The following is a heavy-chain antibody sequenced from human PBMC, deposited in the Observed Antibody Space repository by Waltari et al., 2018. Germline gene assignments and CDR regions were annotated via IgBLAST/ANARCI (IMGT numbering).Heavy chain of an antibody. CDR3: SGGEVTGTDF. D-gene: IGHD6-19*01. J-gene: IGHJ4*02. CDR1: GSSFSGPT. Sequence: EVQVVESGGGLVQPGGALQLSCASSGSSFSGPTIHWVRQTSGKGLEWVGRIRREPYNYATAYSASVKGRFTISRDDSKNTAYLQMNSLMTEDTAVYYCSGGEVTGTDFWGQGTLVTVSS. V-gene: IGHV3-73*01. CDR2: IRREPYNYAT.